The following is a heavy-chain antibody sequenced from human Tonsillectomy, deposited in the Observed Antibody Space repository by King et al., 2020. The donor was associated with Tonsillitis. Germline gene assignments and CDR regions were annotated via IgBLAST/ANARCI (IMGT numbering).Heavy chain of an antibody. D-gene: IGHD6-6*01. CDR1: GFTFSSYG. J-gene: IGHJ6*02. CDR3: AKDREYGSAHGMDV. Sequence: QLVQSGGGVVQPGRSLRLSCAASGFTFSSYGMHWVRQAPGKGLEWVAVISYDGSNKYYADSVKGRFTISRDNSKNTLYLQMNSLRAEDTAVYYCAKDREYGSAHGMDVWGQGTTVTVSS. V-gene: IGHV3-30*18. CDR2: ISYDGSNK.